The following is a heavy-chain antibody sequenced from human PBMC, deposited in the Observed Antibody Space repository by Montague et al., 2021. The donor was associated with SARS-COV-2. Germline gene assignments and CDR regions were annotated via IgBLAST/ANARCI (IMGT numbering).Heavy chain of an antibody. CDR2: MHSTGST. J-gene: IGHJ4*02. V-gene: IGHV4-59*01. CDR3: ARAVVGAKTATIES. CDR1: GGSINNYF. D-gene: IGHD2-15*01. Sequence: SETLSLTCSVSGGSINNYFWGWIRQSPGKGLEWVGYMHSTGSTAYNPSLKSRVIISVDTSTTQISLKLSSVSAADTALYYCARAVVGAKTATIESWGQGTLVTVSS.